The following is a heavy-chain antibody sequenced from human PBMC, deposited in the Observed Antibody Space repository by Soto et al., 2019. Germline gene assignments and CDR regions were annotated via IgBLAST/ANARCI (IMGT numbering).Heavy chain of an antibody. CDR1: GFTFTRYS. Sequence: PGGSLRLSCAASGFTFTRYSMNWVRQAPGKGLEWVSSISSTTNYIYYADSVKGRFTISRDNAKNSLYLQMNNLRPEDTAVYYCAGGDSGSFDSWGQGTLVTVSS. V-gene: IGHV3-21*04. CDR3: AGGDSGSFDS. D-gene: IGHD3-16*01. J-gene: IGHJ4*02. CDR2: ISSTTNYI.